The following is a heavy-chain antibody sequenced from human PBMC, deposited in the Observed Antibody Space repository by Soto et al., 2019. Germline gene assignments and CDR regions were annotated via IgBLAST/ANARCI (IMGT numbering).Heavy chain of an antibody. CDR2: IIPIFGTA. CDR1: GGTFSSYA. V-gene: IGHV1-69*13. D-gene: IGHD2-2*01. CDR3: ARGVPFEPAAHKPFDY. Sequence: SVKVSCKASGGTFSSYAISWVRQAPGQGLEWMGGIIPIFGTANYAQKFQGRVTITADESTSTAYMELSSLRSEDTAVYYCARGVPFEPAAHKPFDYWGQGTLVTVSS. J-gene: IGHJ4*02.